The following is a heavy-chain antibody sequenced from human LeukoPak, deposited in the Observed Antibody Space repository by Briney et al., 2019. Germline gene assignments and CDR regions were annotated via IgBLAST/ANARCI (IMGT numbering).Heavy chain of an antibody. CDR1: GYTFSGYY. V-gene: IGHV1-2*02. CDR3: ARVLRYYDILSKPFDY. Sequence: ASVKVSCRASGYTFSGYYIHWVRQAPGHGLEWMGWINPNSGGTNYAQKFQGRVTLTRDTSINTAYMELSRLRSDDTAVYYCARVLRYYDILSKPFDYWGQGTLVTVSS. J-gene: IGHJ4*02. D-gene: IGHD3-9*01. CDR2: INPNSGGT.